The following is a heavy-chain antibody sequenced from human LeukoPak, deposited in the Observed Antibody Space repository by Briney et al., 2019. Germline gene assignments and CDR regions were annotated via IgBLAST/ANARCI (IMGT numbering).Heavy chain of an antibody. CDR2: INWNGGST. D-gene: IGHD2-2*02. Sequence: PGGSLRLSCAASGFTFDDYGMSWVRQAPGKGLEWVSGINWNGGSTGYADSVKGRFTISRDNAKNSLYLQMNSLRAEDTALYYCAREAYCSSTSCYKGYYYHYMDVWGKGTTVTVSS. CDR1: GFTFDDYG. J-gene: IGHJ6*03. V-gene: IGHV3-20*04. CDR3: AREAYCSSTSCYKGYYYHYMDV.